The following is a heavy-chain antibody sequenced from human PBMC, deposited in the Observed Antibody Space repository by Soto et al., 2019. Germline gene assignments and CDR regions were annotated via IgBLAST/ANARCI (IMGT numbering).Heavy chain of an antibody. D-gene: IGHD6-19*01. J-gene: IGHJ3*02. Sequence: QVQLVQSGAEVKKPGASVKVSCKASGYTFTGYYMHWVRQAPGQGLEWMGWINPNSGGTNYAQKFQGWVTMTRETSISTAYMELSRLRSDDTAVYYCARESSLPLYSSGWYYQNAFDIWGQGTMVTVSS. CDR3: ARESSLPLYSSGWYYQNAFDI. V-gene: IGHV1-2*04. CDR1: GYTFTGYY. CDR2: INPNSGGT.